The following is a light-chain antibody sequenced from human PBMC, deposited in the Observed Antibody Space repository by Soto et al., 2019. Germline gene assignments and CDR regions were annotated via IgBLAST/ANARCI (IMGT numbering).Light chain of an antibody. CDR3: QQYGSSPPYI. J-gene: IGKJ2*01. CDR1: QSVSSTY. CDR2: GAS. V-gene: IGKV3-20*01. Sequence: EIVLTQSPGTLSLSPGERATLSCRASQSVSSTYLAWYQQKPGQAPRLLIYGASSRATGIPDRFSGSGSGTDFTLTISRLEPEDFAVYYCQQYGSSPPYIFGQGTKLETK.